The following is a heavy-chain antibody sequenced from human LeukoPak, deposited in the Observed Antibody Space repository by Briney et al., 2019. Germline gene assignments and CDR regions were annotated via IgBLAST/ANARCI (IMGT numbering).Heavy chain of an antibody. CDR2: IYYSGST. J-gene: IGHJ3*02. CDR1: GGSISSYY. Sequence: SETLSLTCTVSGGSISSYYWSWIRQPPGKGLEWIGYIYYSGSTNYNPSLKSRVTMSVDTSKNQFSLKLSSVTAADTAVYYCVNRGGYDAFDIWGQGTMVTVSS. D-gene: IGHD5-24*01. CDR3: VNRGGYDAFDI. V-gene: IGHV4-59*08.